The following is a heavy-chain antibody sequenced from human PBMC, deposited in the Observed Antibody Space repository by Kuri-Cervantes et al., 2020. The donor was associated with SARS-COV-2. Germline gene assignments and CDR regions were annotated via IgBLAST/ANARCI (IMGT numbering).Heavy chain of an antibody. D-gene: IGHD1-26*01. CDR1: GFPFSDYR. CDR2: IDGYSPYI. V-gene: IGHV3-21*04. CDR3: AKEFSGSYWTGNFDY. J-gene: IGHJ4*02. Sequence: GESLKISCAASGFPFSDYRMNWIRQSPGKGLEWVSCIDGYSPYIHYADSVKGRFTISRDNAKSSVFLQMNSLRAEDTAVYYCAKEFSGSYWTGNFDYWGQGTLVTVSS.